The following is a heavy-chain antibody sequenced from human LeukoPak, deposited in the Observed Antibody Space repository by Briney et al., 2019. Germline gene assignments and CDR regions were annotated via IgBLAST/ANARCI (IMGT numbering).Heavy chain of an antibody. CDR3: ACTSRPIDA. V-gene: IGHV3-74*01. CDR2: IKGDGSGA. CDR1: GFTFSAYW. Sequence: GGSLRLPCAASGFTFSAYWMHWVRQAPGKGLVWVSRIKGDGSGASYADSVKGRFTISRDNAKNTLYLEMKSLRAEDTAVYYRACTSRPIDAWGQGTLVTVSS. D-gene: IGHD2-8*01. J-gene: IGHJ5*02.